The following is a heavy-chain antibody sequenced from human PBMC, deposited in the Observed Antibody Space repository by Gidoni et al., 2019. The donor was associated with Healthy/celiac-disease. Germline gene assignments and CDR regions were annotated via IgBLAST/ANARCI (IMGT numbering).Heavy chain of an antibody. CDR1: GFSLRTSGVG. J-gene: IGHJ3*02. Sequence: QITLKESGPTLVNPTQTLTLTCTFSGFSLRTSGVGVGWIRQPPGKALEWLALIYWDDDKRYSPSLKSRLTITKDISKNQVVLTMTNMDPVDTATYYCAHVMVRGVIPHDAFDIWGQGTMVTVSS. CDR3: AHVMVRGVIPHDAFDI. V-gene: IGHV2-5*02. D-gene: IGHD3-10*01. CDR2: IYWDDDK.